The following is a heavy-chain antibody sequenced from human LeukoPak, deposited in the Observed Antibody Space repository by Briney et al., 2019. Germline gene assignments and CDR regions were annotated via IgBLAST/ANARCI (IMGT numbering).Heavy chain of an antibody. V-gene: IGHV4-61*02. D-gene: IGHD3-3*01. CDR1: GGSISSGSYY. J-gene: IGHJ3*02. CDR3: ARVKPGITIFGVYNAYDI. Sequence: PPETLSLTCTVSGGSISSGSYYWSWIRQPAGKGLEWIGRIYTSGSTNYNPSLKSRVTISVDTSKNQFSLKLSSVTAADTAVYYCARVKPGITIFGVYNAYDIWGQGTMVTVSS. CDR2: IYTSGST.